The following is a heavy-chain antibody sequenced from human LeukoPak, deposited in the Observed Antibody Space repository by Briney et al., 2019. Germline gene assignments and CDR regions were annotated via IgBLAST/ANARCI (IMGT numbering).Heavy chain of an antibody. CDR1: GGTFSSYA. Sequence: SVKVSCKASGGTFSSYAISWVRQAPGQGLEWMGRIIPIFGTANYAQKFQGRVTITTDESTSTAYMELSSLRSGDTAVYYCARGIAVAGTGEFDYWGQGTLVTVSS. D-gene: IGHD6-19*01. CDR2: IIPIFGTA. J-gene: IGHJ4*02. CDR3: ARGIAVAGTGEFDY. V-gene: IGHV1-69*05.